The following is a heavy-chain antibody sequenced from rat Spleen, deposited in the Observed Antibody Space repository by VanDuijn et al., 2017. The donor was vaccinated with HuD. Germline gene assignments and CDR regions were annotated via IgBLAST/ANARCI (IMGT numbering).Heavy chain of an antibody. CDR3: VSERFGVEG. CDR2: INKDSRTI. V-gene: IGHV4-2*01. CDR1: GFIFNAYW. Sequence: EVKLVESGGGLVQPGRSLKLSCAASGFIFNAYWMGWVRQAPGEGREWIGDINKDSRTIKYAPSSKDKFTLSRDNAQNTLYLQMSKLGSEDKAIYYCVSERFGVEGWGQGVTVTVSS. D-gene: IGHD4-3*01. J-gene: IGHJ2*01.